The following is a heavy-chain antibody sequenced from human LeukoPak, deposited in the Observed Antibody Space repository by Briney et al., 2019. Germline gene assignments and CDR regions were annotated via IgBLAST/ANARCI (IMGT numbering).Heavy chain of an antibody. CDR1: GFTFSSYE. D-gene: IGHD5-12*01. J-gene: IGHJ4*02. Sequence: GGSLRLSCAASGFTFSSYEMNWVRQAPGKGVEWVSYISSSGSTIYYADSVKGRFTISRDNAKNSLYLQMNSLRAEDTAVYYCARAAGYELFDYWGQGTLVTVSS. CDR2: ISSSGSTI. V-gene: IGHV3-48*03. CDR3: ARAAGYELFDY.